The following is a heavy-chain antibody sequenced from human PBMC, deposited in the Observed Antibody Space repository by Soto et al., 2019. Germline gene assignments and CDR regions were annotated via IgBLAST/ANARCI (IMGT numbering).Heavy chain of an antibody. V-gene: IGHV3-30-3*01. J-gene: IGHJ4*02. CDR3: ASHADYGDYGLSYFDY. D-gene: IGHD4-17*01. Sequence: QVQLVESGGGVVQPGRSLRLSCAASGFTFSSYAMHWVRQAPGKGLEWVAVISYDGSNKYYADSVKGRFTISRDNSKNTLYLQMNSLRAEDTAVYYCASHADYGDYGLSYFDYWGQGTLVTVSS. CDR2: ISYDGSNK. CDR1: GFTFSSYA.